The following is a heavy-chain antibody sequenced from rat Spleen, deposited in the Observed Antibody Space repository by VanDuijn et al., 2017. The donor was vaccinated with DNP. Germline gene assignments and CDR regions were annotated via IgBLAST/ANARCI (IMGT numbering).Heavy chain of an antibody. D-gene: IGHD3-7*01. Sequence: EVQLVESGGGLVQPGMSLKLSCAASGFIFSYYDMAWVRQAPTKGLAWVASISTGGDDTYYRDSVKGRFTISRDNAKNTQSMQMDSLRSDDTATYDGVTHPLSEAGWFAYWGEGTLVTVAS. J-gene: IGHJ3*01. CDR3: VTHPLSEAGWFAY. V-gene: IGHV5S13*01. CDR2: ISTGGDDT. CDR1: GFIFSYYD.